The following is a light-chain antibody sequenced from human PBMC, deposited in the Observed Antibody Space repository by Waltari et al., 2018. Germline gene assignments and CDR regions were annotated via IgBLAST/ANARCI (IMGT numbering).Light chain of an antibody. V-gene: IGLV2-18*02. J-gene: IGLJ2*01. CDR3: SSYTSSSTLV. Sequence: QSALTQPPSVSGSPGQSVTISCPGTSRAVGIYNRVSWYQQPPGTAPKLMIYEVSYRPSGVPDRFSGSKSGNTASLTISGLQAEDEADYYCSSYTSSSTLVFGGGTKLTVL. CDR2: EVS. CDR1: SRAVGIYNR.